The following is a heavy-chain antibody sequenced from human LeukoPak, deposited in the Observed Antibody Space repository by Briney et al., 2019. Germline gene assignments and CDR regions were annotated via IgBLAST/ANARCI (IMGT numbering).Heavy chain of an antibody. CDR1: GGSISSGNYY. Sequence: SETLSLTCTVSGGSISSGNYYWSWIRQPPGKGLEWIGRIYTSGGTNCNPSLESRVTILIDTPKNQFSLRLSSVTAADTAVYYCARSYSSSWYSSFDIWGHGTMVTVSS. V-gene: IGHV4-61*02. CDR2: IYTSGGT. J-gene: IGHJ3*02. D-gene: IGHD6-13*01. CDR3: ARSYSSSWYSSFDI.